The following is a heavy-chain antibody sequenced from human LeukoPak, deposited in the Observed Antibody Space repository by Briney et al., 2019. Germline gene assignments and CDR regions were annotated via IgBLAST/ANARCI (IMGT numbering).Heavy chain of an antibody. CDR2: ISSSGSTI. Sequence: GGSLRLSCAASGFTFSSYSMNWVRQAPGKGLEWIAYISSSGSTIYSADSVKGRFTISRDNAKNSLYLQMNSLRAEDTAVYYCARGRVYFDYWGQGTLVTVSS. V-gene: IGHV3-48*04. CDR3: ARGRVYFDY. J-gene: IGHJ4*02. CDR1: GFTFSSYS.